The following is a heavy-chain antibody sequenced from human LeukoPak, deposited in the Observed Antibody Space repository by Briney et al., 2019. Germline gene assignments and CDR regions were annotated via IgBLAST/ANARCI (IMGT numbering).Heavy chain of an antibody. CDR2: INWNGGST. CDR1: GFTFGNYG. Sequence: GGSLRLSCAASGFTFGNYGMSWVRHAPGKGLEWVSGINWNGGSTGYADSVEGRFTISRDNAKNSQYLQMNSLSVEDTALYYCARAQTYGDSRLLLDYWGQGTLVTVSS. V-gene: IGHV3-20*04. D-gene: IGHD4-17*01. J-gene: IGHJ4*02. CDR3: ARAQTYGDSRLLLDY.